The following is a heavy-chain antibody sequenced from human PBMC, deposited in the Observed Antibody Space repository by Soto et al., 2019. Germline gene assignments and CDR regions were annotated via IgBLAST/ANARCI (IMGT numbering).Heavy chain of an antibody. CDR3: AKKVNSGSGSQYFDY. J-gene: IGHJ4*02. Sequence: GALRVSCVASVFTGSSYSMSWVRQAPGKGLEWVSGFRAGGDDGTTYYADSVKGRFTISRDNSKNTLFLQMNSLRAEDTAIYYCAKKVNSGSGSQYFDYFGQGTLVTVSS. D-gene: IGHD3-10*01. V-gene: IGHV3-23*01. CDR2: FRAGGDDGTT. CDR1: VFTGSSYS.